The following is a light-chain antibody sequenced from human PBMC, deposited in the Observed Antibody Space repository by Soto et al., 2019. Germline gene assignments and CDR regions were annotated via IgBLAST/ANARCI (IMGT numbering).Light chain of an antibody. CDR1: QGITNR. Sequence: DIQMTQSPSSVSASVADRVTITCRASQGITNRLAWYQQKRGKAPKLLTYEASILQSGVPSRISGSGSGTYFTLTISCLQPEEFATYYWKHANSCPITCGQATRLESK. V-gene: IGKV1D-12*01. CDR3: KHANSCPIT. J-gene: IGKJ5*01. CDR2: EAS.